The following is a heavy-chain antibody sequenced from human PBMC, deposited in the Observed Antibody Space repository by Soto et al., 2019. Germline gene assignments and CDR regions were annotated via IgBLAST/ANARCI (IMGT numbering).Heavy chain of an antibody. Sequence: GGSLRLSCAASGFTFSNAWMSWVRQAPGKGLEWVGRIKSKTDGGTTDYAAPVKGRFTISRDDSKNTLYLQMNSLKTEDTAVYYCTTGSNEDGVGWFDPWGQGTLVTVSS. CDR1: GFTFSNAW. CDR2: IKSKTDGGTT. CDR3: TTGSNEDGVGWFDP. V-gene: IGHV3-15*01. J-gene: IGHJ5*02. D-gene: IGHD4-17*01.